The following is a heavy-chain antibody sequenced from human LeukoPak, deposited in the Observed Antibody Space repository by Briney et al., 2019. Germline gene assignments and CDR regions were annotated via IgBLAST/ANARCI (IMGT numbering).Heavy chain of an antibody. CDR1: GGTFSSYA. CDR2: IIPIFGTA. J-gene: IGHJ3*02. Sequence: GASVKVSCKASGGTFSSYAISWVRQAPGQGLEWMGGIIPIFGTANYAQKFQGRVTITADESTSTAYMELSSLRSEDTAVYYCATTSRRPRYYDSSGDAFDIWGQGTMVTVSS. V-gene: IGHV1-69*13. D-gene: IGHD3-22*01. CDR3: ATTSRRPRYYDSSGDAFDI.